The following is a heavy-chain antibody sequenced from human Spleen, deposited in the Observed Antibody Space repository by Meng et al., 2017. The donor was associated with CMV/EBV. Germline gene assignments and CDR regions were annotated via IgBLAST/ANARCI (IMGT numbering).Heavy chain of an antibody. CDR3: AKMKLLARNFFDP. CDR1: GFTFSSYS. CDR2: ISGSGGNM. V-gene: IGHV3-23*01. Sequence: GESLKISCAASGFTFSSYSMNWVRQAPGKGLEWVSGISGSGGNMLYADSVKGRFTISRDNSKNTLYLQMNSLRSDDTAVYYCAKMKLLARNFFDPWGQGTLVTVSS. J-gene: IGHJ5*02. D-gene: IGHD3-10*01.